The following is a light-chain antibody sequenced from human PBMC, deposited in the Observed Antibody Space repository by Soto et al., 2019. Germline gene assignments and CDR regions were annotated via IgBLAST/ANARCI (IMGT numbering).Light chain of an antibody. V-gene: IGLV2-11*01. CDR2: DVS. J-gene: IGLJ1*01. CDR1: SSDVGGYKY. CDR3: CSYAGSYTNV. Sequence: QSALTQPRSVSGSPGQSVTISCTGTSSDVGGYKYVSWYQQHPGKAPKLMIYDVSKRPSGVPDRFSGSKTGNTASLTISGLQADDEADYYCCSYAGSYTNVFGTGTKVTVL.